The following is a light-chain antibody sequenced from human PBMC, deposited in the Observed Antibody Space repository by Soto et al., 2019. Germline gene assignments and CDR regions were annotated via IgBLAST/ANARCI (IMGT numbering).Light chain of an antibody. V-gene: IGLV1-44*01. CDR3: AGWDDSLNGLV. J-gene: IGLJ2*01. CDR2: SND. Sequence: QSVLTQPPPASGTPGQRVTISCSGSSSNIGRNTVNWYQHVPGTAPKLLIYSNDQRPSGVPDRFSGSKSGTSASLAISGLRSAHQSDYYCAGWDDSLNGLVFGGGTKL. CDR1: SSNIGRNT.